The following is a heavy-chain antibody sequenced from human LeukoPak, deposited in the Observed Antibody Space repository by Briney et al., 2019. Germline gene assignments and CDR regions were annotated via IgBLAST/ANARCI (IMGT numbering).Heavy chain of an antibody. J-gene: IGHJ4*02. CDR1: GFTFSSYS. D-gene: IGHD4-17*01. Sequence: GGSLRLSCAASGFTFSSYSMIWVRQAPGKGLEWVSYISASGITINYADSVKGRFTISRDNAKNSLYLQMNSPRAEDTAVYYCARVFYGDYGAGFDYWGQGTLVTVSS. CDR2: ISASGITI. V-gene: IGHV3-48*04. CDR3: ARVFYGDYGAGFDY.